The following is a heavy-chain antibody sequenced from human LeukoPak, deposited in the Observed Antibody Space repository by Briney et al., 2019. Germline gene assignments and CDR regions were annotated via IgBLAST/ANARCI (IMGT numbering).Heavy chain of an antibody. CDR1: GGSISSSSYY. CDR2: IYYSGST. Sequence: SETLSLTCAVSGGSISSSSYYWGWIRQPPGKGLEWIGSIYYSGSTYYNPSLKSRVTISVDTSKNQFSLKLSSVTAADTAVYYCARRVSYYYDSSEVNYFDYWGQGTLVTVSS. J-gene: IGHJ4*02. V-gene: IGHV4-39*01. D-gene: IGHD3-22*01. CDR3: ARRVSYYYDSSEVNYFDY.